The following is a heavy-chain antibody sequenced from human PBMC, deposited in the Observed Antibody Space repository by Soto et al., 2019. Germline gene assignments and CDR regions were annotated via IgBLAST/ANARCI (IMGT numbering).Heavy chain of an antibody. CDR3: VAELDFGKLSVV. Sequence: QVQLVQSGVEVKKPGSSVRVSCKASGDTFKNSVSSWVRQAPGQGLEWMGGTIPLFGTTDYAKKFQCRLTITADESTTTAYMEVSRLTSEDTAVYYCVAELDFGKLSVVWGQGTTVIVSS. CDR2: TIPLFGTT. J-gene: IGHJ6*02. CDR1: GDTFKNSV. V-gene: IGHV1-69*01. D-gene: IGHD3-10*01.